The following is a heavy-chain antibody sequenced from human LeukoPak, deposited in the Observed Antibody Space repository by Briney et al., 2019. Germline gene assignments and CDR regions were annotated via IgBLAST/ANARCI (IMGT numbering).Heavy chain of an antibody. CDR1: GGSXSSXSYY. CDR2: IYYSGST. CDR3: ARDAGYYDILTGYLGVDY. Sequence: TXSLTCTVXGGSXSSXSYYWGWIRQPXGKGLEWIGSIYYSGSTYYNPSLKSRVTISVDTSKNQFSLKLSSVTAADTAVYYCARDAGYYDILTGYLGVDYWGQGTLVTVSS. D-gene: IGHD3-9*01. V-gene: IGHV4-39*07. J-gene: IGHJ4*02.